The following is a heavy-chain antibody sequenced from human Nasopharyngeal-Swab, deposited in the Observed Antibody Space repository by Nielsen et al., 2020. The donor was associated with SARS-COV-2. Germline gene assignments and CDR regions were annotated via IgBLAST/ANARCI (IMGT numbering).Heavy chain of an antibody. J-gene: IGHJ4*02. CDR2: IGDKAHNYAT. CDR1: GFIFSASA. Sequence: GESLKISCAAPGFIFSASAIHWVRQASGKGLEWVGRIGDKAHNYATTYGASVQGRFTISSDDSKNTAFLQMDSLKTEDTALYYCTTDFYFDYWGQGTLVTVSS. CDR3: TTDFYFDY. V-gene: IGHV3-73*01.